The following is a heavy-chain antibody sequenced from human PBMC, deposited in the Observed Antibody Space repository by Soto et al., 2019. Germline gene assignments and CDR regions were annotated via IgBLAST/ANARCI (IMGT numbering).Heavy chain of an antibody. J-gene: IGHJ1*01. CDR3: ARDHGDSSGYYVEFQH. CDR1: GGSISSGDYY. Sequence: SSETLSLTCTVSGGSISSGDYYWSWIRQPPGKGLEWIGYIYYSGSTYYNPSLKSRVTISVDTSKNQFSLKLSSVTAADTAVYYCARDHGDSSGYYVEFQHWGQGTLVTVSS. V-gene: IGHV4-30-4*01. D-gene: IGHD3-22*01. CDR2: IYYSGST.